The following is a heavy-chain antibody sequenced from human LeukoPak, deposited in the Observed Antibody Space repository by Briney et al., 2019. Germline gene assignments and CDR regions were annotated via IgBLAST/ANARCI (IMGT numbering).Heavy chain of an antibody. CDR2: IIPIFGTA. CDR3: ARGFSGTYYFYYFDY. J-gene: IGHJ4*02. V-gene: IGHV1-69*06. CDR1: GGTFSSYA. D-gene: IGHD1-26*01. Sequence: SVKVSCKASGGTFSSYAISWVRQAPGQGLEWMGGIIPIFGTANYAQKFQGRVTITADKSTSTAYMELSSLRSEDTAVYYCARGFSGTYYFYYFDYWGQGTLVTVSS.